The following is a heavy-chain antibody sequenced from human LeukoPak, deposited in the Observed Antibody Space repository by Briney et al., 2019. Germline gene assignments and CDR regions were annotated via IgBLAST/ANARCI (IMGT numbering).Heavy chain of an antibody. V-gene: IGHV3-48*02. CDR1: GFTFSNYL. CDR3: ARDLSGRYAFDI. J-gene: IGHJ3*02. CDR2: ISSSRSTI. D-gene: IGHD3-10*01. Sequence: GGSLRLSCAASGFTFSNYLMIWVRQAPGKGLEWVSYISSSRSTIYYADSVKGRFTISRDNAKNSLYLQVNSLRDEDTAVYYCARDLSGRYAFDIWGQGTMVTVSS.